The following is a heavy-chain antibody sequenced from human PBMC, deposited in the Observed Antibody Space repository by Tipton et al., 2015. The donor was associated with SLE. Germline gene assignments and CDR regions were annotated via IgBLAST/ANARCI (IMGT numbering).Heavy chain of an antibody. CDR1: GYSFSSAYY. J-gene: IGHJ5*02. CDR2: VYHSGSA. Sequence: TLSLTRAVSGYSFSSAYYWGWIREPPGKGLGWIGAVYHSGSASYNPSLKSRVTISVDTSKNHFSLKLSSVTAADTAVYYCARGVGATPWFDPWGQGTLVTVSS. V-gene: IGHV4-38-2*01. D-gene: IGHD1-26*01. CDR3: ARGVGATPWFDP.